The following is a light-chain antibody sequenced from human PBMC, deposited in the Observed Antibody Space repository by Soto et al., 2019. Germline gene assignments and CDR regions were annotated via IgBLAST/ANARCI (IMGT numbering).Light chain of an antibody. CDR1: QSISSW. V-gene: IGKV1-5*01. Sequence: DIPWTHSPFTFSGYGRARVTXTCRASQSISSWLAWYQQKPGKAAKVVIYDGSVVEGGVRSRSGGSGSGTDFTLTPHSLQSEDFAVYYCQQYNGWRQTFGQRTKADI. CDR2: DGS. CDR3: QQYNGWRQT. J-gene: IGKJ1*01.